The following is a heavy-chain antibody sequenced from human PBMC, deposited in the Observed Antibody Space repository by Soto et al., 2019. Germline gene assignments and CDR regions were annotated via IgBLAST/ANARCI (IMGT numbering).Heavy chain of an antibody. D-gene: IGHD4-17*01. V-gene: IGHV4-31*03. CDR3: ARGYGDYAGDAFDI. CDR1: GGSISSGGYY. CDR2: IYYSGST. J-gene: IGHJ3*02. Sequence: SETLSLTCTVSGGSISSGGYYWSWIRQHPGKGLEWIGYIYYSGSTYYNPSLKSRVTISVDTSKNQFSLKLSSVTAADTAVYYCARGYGDYAGDAFDIWGQGTMVTVSS.